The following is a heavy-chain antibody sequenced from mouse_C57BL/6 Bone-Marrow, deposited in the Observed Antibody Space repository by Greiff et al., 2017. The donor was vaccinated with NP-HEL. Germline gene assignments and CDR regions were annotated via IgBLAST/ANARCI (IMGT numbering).Heavy chain of an antibody. V-gene: IGHV14-4*01. CDR3: TPWVGAMDY. Sequence: VQLQHSGAELVRPGASVKLSCTASGFNIKDDYMHWVKQRPEQGLEWIGWIDPENGDTEYASKFQGKATITADTSSNTAYLQLSSLTSEDTAVYYCTPWVGAMDYWGQGTSVTVSS. J-gene: IGHJ4*01. CDR2: IDPENGDT. CDR1: GFNIKDDY.